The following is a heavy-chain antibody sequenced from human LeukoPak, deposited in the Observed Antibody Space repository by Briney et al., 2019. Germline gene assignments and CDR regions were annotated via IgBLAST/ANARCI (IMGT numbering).Heavy chain of an antibody. D-gene: IGHD3-16*01. CDR3: AKQDKWSYAINS. J-gene: IGHJ4*02. CDR1: GNTFTNYG. CDR2: ISANNDDT. V-gene: IGHV1-18*01. Sequence: ASVKVSCKASGNTFTNYGISWVRQAPGRGPEWMGWISANNDDTYYSQNFKGRITITTDTVTSTAYMELRSLGSDDTAVFYCAKQDKWSYAINSWGQGTLVTVSS.